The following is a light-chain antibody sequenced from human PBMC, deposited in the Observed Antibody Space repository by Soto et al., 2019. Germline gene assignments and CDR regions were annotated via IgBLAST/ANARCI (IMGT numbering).Light chain of an antibody. J-gene: IGKJ1*01. Sequence: DIVMTQSPLSLPVTPGEPASISCRSSQSLLHRNGYNYLHWYLQKPGQSPQLLIYLGSSRASGVPDRVSGSGSGTYFTLKISRVEAEDVGVYYCMQSLQTPRTFGQGTKVEIK. CDR1: QSLLHRNGYNY. CDR3: MQSLQTPRT. V-gene: IGKV2-28*01. CDR2: LGS.